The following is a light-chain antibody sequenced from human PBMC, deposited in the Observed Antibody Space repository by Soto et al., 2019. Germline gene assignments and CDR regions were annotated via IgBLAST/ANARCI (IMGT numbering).Light chain of an antibody. J-gene: IGKJ5*01. V-gene: IGKV1-9*01. CDR3: QQANSFPIT. Sequence: DTQVTQSPSFLSASVGDRVTITCRASQDTSRSLGWYQQKPGKAPKLLIYAASTLHSGVPSRFSGSGSGTEFTLTISSLQPEDFATYYCQQANSFPITFGQGTRLEIK. CDR1: QDTSRS. CDR2: AAS.